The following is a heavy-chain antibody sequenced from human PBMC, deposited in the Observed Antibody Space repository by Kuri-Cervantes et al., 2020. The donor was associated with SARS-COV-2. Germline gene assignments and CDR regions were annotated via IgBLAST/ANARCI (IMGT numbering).Heavy chain of an antibody. Sequence: GESLKISCAASGFTFSSYAMSWVRQAPGKGLEWVSAISGSGGSTYYADSVKGRFTISRDNSKNTLYLQMNSLRAEDTAVYYCARDTGGTMIYYYYYYGMDVWGQGTTVTVSS. J-gene: IGHJ6*02. V-gene: IGHV3-23*01. CDR2: ISGSGGST. CDR1: GFTFSSYA. D-gene: IGHD2-8*02. CDR3: ARDTGGTMIYYYYYYGMDV.